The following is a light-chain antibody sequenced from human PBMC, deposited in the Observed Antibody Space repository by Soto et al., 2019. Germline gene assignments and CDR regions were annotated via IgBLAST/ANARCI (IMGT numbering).Light chain of an antibody. CDR3: QQYGSSPLT. J-gene: IGKJ3*01. CDR2: GAS. Sequence: EIVLTQSPGPLSLSPGERATLSCRASQNIINNYLAWYQQKFGQAPRLLIFGASSRATGIPDRFSGSGSGTDFTLTISRLEPEDVAVYYCQQYGSSPLTFGPGTKVDIK. CDR1: QNIINNY. V-gene: IGKV3-20*01.